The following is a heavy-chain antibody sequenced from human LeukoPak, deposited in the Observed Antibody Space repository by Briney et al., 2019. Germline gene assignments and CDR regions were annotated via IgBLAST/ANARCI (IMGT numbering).Heavy chain of an antibody. CDR2: ISAYNGNT. CDR3: ARDTIDYVWGSYDAFDI. D-gene: IGHD3-16*01. V-gene: IGHV1-18*04. J-gene: IGHJ3*02. Sequence: ASVKVSCKASGCTFTGYYMHWVRQAPGQGLEWMGWISAYNGNTNYAQKLQGRVTMTTDTSTSTAYMELRSLRSDDTAVYYCARDTIDYVWGSYDAFDIWGQGTMVTVSS. CDR1: GCTFTGYY.